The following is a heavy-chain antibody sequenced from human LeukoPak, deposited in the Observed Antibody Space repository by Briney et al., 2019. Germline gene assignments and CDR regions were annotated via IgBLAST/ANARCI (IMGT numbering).Heavy chain of an antibody. CDR1: GGSISSYY. CDR3: ARGVNCSSTSCQVNYFDY. D-gene: IGHD2-2*01. J-gene: IGHJ4*02. Sequence: PSETLSLTCTVSGGSISSYYWNWIRQPPGKGLEWIGYIFYSGSTNYNPSLKSRVTISVDTSKNQFSLKLSSVTAADTAVYYCARGVNCSSTSCQVNYFDYWGQGTLVTVSS. V-gene: IGHV4-59*12. CDR2: IFYSGST.